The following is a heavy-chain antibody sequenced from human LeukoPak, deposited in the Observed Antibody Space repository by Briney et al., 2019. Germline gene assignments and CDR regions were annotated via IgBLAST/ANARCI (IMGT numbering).Heavy chain of an antibody. J-gene: IGHJ4*02. CDR1: GFSLSTSGVG. CDR2: IYWDDDK. Sequence: SGPTLLNPTRTLTLTCTFSGFSLSTSGVGVGLIRQPPGKALEWLALIYWDDDKRYSPSLKSSLTITKDTSKNQVVLSTTNMDPVDTATYYCAHKPAAIIFYFDYWGQGTLVTFSA. D-gene: IGHD2-2*01. CDR3: AHKPAAIIFYFDY. V-gene: IGHV2-5*02.